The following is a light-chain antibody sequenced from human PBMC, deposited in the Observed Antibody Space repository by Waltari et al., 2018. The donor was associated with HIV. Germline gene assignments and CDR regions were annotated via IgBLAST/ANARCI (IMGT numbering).Light chain of an antibody. Sequence: QFALTQPASVSGSPGQSITIPCSGTSSDIGYYNYVSWYQQHPGKAPKLMIYEVSNRPSGLSNRFSGSRSGNTASLNISALQAEDEADYFCSSVANSVTLSVLFGGGTKLTVL. CDR2: EVS. CDR1: SSDIGYYNY. J-gene: IGLJ3*02. V-gene: IGLV2-14*01. CDR3: SSVANSVTLSVL.